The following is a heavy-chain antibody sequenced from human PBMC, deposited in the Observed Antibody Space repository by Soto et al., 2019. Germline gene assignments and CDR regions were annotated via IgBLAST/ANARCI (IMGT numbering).Heavy chain of an antibody. V-gene: IGHV4-59*01. CDR3: ARAEPYDDFLTGPIPLYYHYGMDV. CDR1: GGSISSYY. D-gene: IGHD3-9*01. CDR2: IYYSGST. J-gene: IGHJ6*02. Sequence: PSETLSLTCTVSGGSISSYYWSWIRQPPGKGLQWIGYIYYSGSTNYNPSLKRRVTISVDTSENQFSLKLSSVTAADTAVYYWARAEPYDDFLTGPIPLYYHYGMDVWGQGTTVTVSS.